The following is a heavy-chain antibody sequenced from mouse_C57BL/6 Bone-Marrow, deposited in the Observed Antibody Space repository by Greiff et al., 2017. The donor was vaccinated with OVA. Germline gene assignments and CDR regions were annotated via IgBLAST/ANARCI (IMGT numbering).Heavy chain of an antibody. D-gene: IGHD2-4*01. CDR2: IDPSDSYT. CDR1: GYTFTSYW. J-gene: IGHJ2*01. V-gene: IGHV1-69*01. Sequence: VQLQQPGAELVMPGASVKLSCKASGYTFTSYWMHWVKQRPGQGLEWIGEIDPSDSYTNYNQKFKGKSTLTVDKSSSTAYMQLSSLTSEDSAVYYCARGGDYDYLYYFDYWGQGTTLTVSS. CDR3: ARGGDYDYLYYFDY.